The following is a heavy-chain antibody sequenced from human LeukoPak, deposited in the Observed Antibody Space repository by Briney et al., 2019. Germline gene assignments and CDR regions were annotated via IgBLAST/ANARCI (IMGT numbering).Heavy chain of an antibody. CDR3: AELGITMIGGV. D-gene: IGHD3-10*02. J-gene: IGHJ6*04. V-gene: IGHV3-11*04. CDR1: GFTFSDFY. Sequence: PGGSLRLSCAASGFTFSDFYMNWIRQAPGKGLEWVSYISSSGSTTYYADSVKGRFTISRDNAKNSLHLQMNSLRAEDTAVYYCAELGITMIGGVWGKGTTVTISS. CDR2: ISSSGSTT.